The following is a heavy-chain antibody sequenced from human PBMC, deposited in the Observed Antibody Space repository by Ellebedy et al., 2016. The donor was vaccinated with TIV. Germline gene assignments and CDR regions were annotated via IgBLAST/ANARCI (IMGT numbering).Heavy chain of an antibody. CDR1: GFNFGDYG. Sequence: GESLKISCAASGFNFGDYGMHWVRQAPGRGLEWVSLIGTDGASTYYADAVKGRFTVSREDKKNSLYLQMSNLRTEDTALYYCAKVATMGRGIDYWGPGTPVTVSS. CDR3: AKVATMGRGIDY. V-gene: IGHV3-43*02. D-gene: IGHD5-12*01. J-gene: IGHJ4*02. CDR2: IGTDGAST.